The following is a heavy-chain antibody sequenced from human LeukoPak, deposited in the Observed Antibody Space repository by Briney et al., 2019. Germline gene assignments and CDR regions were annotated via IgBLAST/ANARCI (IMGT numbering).Heavy chain of an antibody. V-gene: IGHV1-18*01. CDR3: ARDRPFIVVVPAYNWFDP. CDR2: ISAYNGNT. J-gene: IGHJ5*02. D-gene: IGHD2-2*01. Sequence: ASVKVSCKASGGTFSSYAISWVRQAPGQGLEWMGWISAYNGNTNYAQKLQGRVTMTTDTSTSTAYMELRSLRSDDTAVYYCARDRPFIVVVPAYNWFDPWGQGTLVTVSS. CDR1: GGTFSSYA.